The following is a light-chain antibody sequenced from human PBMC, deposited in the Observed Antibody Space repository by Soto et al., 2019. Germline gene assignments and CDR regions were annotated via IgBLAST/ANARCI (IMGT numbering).Light chain of an antibody. J-gene: IGLJ2*01. CDR3: HSYDSSLGGPVI. CDR1: SSSIGAGFD. CDR2: GSI. V-gene: IGLV1-40*01. Sequence: QSVLTQPPSVSGAPGQRVTISCTGSSSSIGAGFDVHWYQQLPGTAPKLLISGSINRPSGVPDRFSGSKSGTSASLAITGLQAEDEADYYCHSYDSSLGGPVIFGGGTKLTVL.